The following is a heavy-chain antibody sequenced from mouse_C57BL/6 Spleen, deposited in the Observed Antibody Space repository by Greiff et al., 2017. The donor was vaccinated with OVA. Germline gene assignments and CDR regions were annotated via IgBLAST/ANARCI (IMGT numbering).Heavy chain of an antibody. V-gene: IGHV1-61*01. D-gene: IGHD1-1*01. CDR3: ARGGSSSSYWYCDV. CDR1: GYTFTSYW. CDR2: IYPSDSET. Sequence: QVQLQQSGAELVRPGSSVKLSCKASGYTFTSYWMDWVKQRPGQGLEWIGNIYPSDSETHYNQKFKDKATLTVDKSSSTAYMQLSSLTSEDSAVYYCARGGSSSSYWYCDVWGTGTTVTVAS. J-gene: IGHJ1*03.